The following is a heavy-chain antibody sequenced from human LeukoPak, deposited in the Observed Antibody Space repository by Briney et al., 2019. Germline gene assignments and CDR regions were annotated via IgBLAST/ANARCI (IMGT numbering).Heavy chain of an antibody. J-gene: IGHJ4*02. CDR1: GYTFTSYY. V-gene: IGHV1-46*01. CDR2: INPSGGST. Sequence: ASVKVSCKASGYTFTSYYMHWVRQAPGQGLEWMGIINPSGGSTSYAQKFQGRITLTRDTSTSTVFMELSSLRSEDTAVYYCARDSPISESYYGGLVYWGQGTLLTVSS. D-gene: IGHD1-26*01. CDR3: ARDSPISESYYGGLVY.